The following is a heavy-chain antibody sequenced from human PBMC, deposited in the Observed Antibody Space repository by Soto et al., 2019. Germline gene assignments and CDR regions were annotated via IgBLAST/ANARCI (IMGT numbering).Heavy chain of an antibody. Sequence: GGSLRLSCAASGFTFSSYWMSWVRQAPGKGLEWVANIKQHGSEKYYVDSVKGRFTISRDNAKNSLYLQMNSLRAEDTAVYYCARPYGLGPGVNANYYFDYWGQGTLVTVSS. V-gene: IGHV3-7*01. J-gene: IGHJ4*02. CDR2: IKQHGSEK. CDR3: ARPYGLGPGVNANYYFDY. D-gene: IGHD2-21*01. CDR1: GFTFSSYW.